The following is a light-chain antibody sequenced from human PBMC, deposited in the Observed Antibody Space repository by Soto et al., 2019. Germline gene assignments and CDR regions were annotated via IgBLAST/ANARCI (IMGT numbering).Light chain of an antibody. CDR2: GAS. CDR1: QSVSSSY. Sequence: ETVLTQSPGTLSLSPGERATLSCRASQSVSSSYLAWYQQKPGQAPRLLIYGASRRAPGIPDRFSGYGSGTDFTLTISRLEPEDFAVYYCQQYARSPETFGQGTKVDFK. J-gene: IGKJ1*01. CDR3: QQYARSPET. V-gene: IGKV3-20*01.